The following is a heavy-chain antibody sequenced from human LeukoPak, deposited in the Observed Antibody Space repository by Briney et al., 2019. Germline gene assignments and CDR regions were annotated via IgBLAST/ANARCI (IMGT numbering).Heavy chain of an antibody. V-gene: IGHV3-48*03. CDR2: ISSSGSTI. D-gene: IGHD3-22*01. CDR1: GFTFSSYE. Sequence: GGSLRLSCAASGFTFSSYEMNWVHQAPGKGLEWVSYISSSGSTIYYADSVKGRFTISRDNAKNSLYLQMNSLRAEVTAVYYCARAPIPDYYEARGGYYGVDVWGKGTTVTVSS. CDR3: ARAPIPDYYEARGGYYGVDV. J-gene: IGHJ6*04.